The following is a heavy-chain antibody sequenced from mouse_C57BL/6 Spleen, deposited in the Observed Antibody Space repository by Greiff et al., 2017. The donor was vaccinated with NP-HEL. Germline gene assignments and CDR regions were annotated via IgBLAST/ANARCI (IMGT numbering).Heavy chain of an antibody. Sequence: VQLKESGGGLVQPGGSLSLSCAASGFTFTDYYMSWVRQPPGKALEWLGFIRNKANGYTTEYSASVKGRFTISRDNSQSILYLQMNALRAEDSAHYYCARFGNCAWFAYWGQGTLVTVSA. V-gene: IGHV7-3*01. CDR2: IRNKANGYTT. CDR1: GFTFTDYY. CDR3: ARFGNCAWFAY. J-gene: IGHJ3*01. D-gene: IGHD2-1*01.